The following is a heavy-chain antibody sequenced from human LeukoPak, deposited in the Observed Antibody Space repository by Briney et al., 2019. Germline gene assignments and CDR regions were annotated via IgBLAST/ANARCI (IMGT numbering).Heavy chain of an antibody. CDR2: IYYSGST. CDR3: AREEALGSGSFDY. J-gene: IGHJ4*02. CDR1: GGSISTYY. D-gene: IGHD1-26*01. V-gene: IGHV4-59*01. Sequence: SETLSLTCTVSGGSISTYYWSWIRQPPGKGLEWIGYIYYSGSTSYSPSLKSRVTISVDTSKNQFSLKLSSVTAADTAVYYCAREEALGSGSFDYWGQGTLVTVSS.